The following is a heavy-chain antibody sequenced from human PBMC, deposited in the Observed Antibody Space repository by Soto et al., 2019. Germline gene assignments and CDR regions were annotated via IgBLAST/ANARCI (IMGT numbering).Heavy chain of an antibody. D-gene: IGHD2-21*02. J-gene: IGHJ3*02. CDR3: ARDNGYCGGDCSNGGAFDI. CDR1: RHTFTSNY. V-gene: IGHV1-46*01. CDR2: ITPSGGST. Sequence: ASVKVSFKGSRHTFTSNYMHWVRQAPGQVLEWMGVITPSGGSTSYAQKFQGRVTMTRDTSTSTVYMELSSLRSEDTAMYYCARDNGYCGGDCSNGGAFDIWGQGTMVTVSS.